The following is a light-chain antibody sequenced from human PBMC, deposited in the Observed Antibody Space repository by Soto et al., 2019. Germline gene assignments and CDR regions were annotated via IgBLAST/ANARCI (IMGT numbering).Light chain of an antibody. Sequence: EIVMTQSPATLSVSPGERATLSCRASQSVSSNLAWYQQKPGQAPRLLIYGASTRATGIPARFSGSGSGTEFTLTISSLQSEDFAVYYCQQYNNWPPIGRTFGQGTKVEIK. V-gene: IGKV3-15*01. CDR1: QSVSSN. CDR2: GAS. CDR3: QQYNNWPPIGRT. J-gene: IGKJ1*01.